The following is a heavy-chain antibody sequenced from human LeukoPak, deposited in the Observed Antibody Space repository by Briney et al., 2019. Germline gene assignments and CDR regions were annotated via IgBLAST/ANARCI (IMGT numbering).Heavy chain of an antibody. Sequence: SVKVSCKASGGTFSSYAISWVRQAPGQGLEWRGGIIPIFGTANYAQKFQGRVTITADESTSTAYMELSSLRSEDTAVYYCARSVRRRLTGSEFDYWGQGTLVTVSS. D-gene: IGHD3-9*01. J-gene: IGHJ4*02. V-gene: IGHV1-69*01. CDR1: GGTFSSYA. CDR3: ARSVRRRLTGSEFDY. CDR2: IIPIFGTA.